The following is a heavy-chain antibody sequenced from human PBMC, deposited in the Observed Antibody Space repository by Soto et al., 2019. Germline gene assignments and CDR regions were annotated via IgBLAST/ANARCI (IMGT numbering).Heavy chain of an antibody. CDR3: ARSSITPRLFMYPFDY. Sequence: QLQLQESGPGLVKPSETLSLTCTVSGGSITSSSHYWGWIRQPPGKGLECIGNIYYDGNTYYNPSLKSRVTLSLXTXKXXFSLRLNSVTAADTAVYYCARSSITPRLFMYPFDYWGQGTLVTVSS. J-gene: IGHJ4*02. CDR1: GGSITSSSHY. D-gene: IGHD3-10*01. V-gene: IGHV4-39*01. CDR2: IYYDGNT.